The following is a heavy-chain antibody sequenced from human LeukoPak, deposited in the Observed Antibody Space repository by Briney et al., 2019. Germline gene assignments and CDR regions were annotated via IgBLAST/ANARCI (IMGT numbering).Heavy chain of an antibody. V-gene: IGHV1-69*13. J-gene: IGHJ5*02. CDR1: GYTFTSYG. CDR2: IIPIFGTA. CDR3: ARRYSSSPSYNWFDP. Sequence: ASVKVSCKASGYTFTSYGISWVRQAPGQGLERMGGIIPIFGTANYAQKFQGRVTITADESTSTAYMELSSLRSEDTAVYYCARRYSSSPSYNWFDPWGQGTLVTVSS. D-gene: IGHD6-6*01.